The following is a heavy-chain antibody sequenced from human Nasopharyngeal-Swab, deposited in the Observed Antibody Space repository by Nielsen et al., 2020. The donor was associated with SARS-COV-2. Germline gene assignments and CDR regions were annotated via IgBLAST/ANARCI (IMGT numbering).Heavy chain of an antibody. CDR2: ISGSGGST. D-gene: IGHD1-7*01. V-gene: IGHV3-23*01. CDR3: ARNPGTFFDY. J-gene: IGHJ4*02. Sequence: WIRQPPGKGLEWVSAISGSGGSTYYADSVKGRFTISRDNSKNTRDRKMNSLRAEDTEGEDWARNPGTFFDYWGQGTLVTVSS.